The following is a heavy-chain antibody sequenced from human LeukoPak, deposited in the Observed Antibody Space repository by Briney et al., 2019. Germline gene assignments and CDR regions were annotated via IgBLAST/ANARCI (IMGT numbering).Heavy chain of an antibody. CDR2: ISGSGGST. J-gene: IGHJ4*02. Sequence: GGSLRLSCAASGFTFSSYAMSWVRQAPGKGLEWVSAISGSGGSTYYADSVKGRFTISRDNSKNTLYLQMNSLRAEDTAVYYCAKHRFESGGYHSTDWGQGTLVTVSS. V-gene: IGHV3-23*01. CDR1: GFTFSSYA. D-gene: IGHD3-22*01. CDR3: AKHRFESGGYHSTD.